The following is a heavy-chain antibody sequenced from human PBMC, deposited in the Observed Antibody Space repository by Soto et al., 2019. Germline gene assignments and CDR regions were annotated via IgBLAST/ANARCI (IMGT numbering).Heavy chain of an antibody. CDR2: MNPNSGNT. CDR1: GYTFTSYD. V-gene: IGHV1-8*01. CDR3: ARGRITIFGVVIPTTWFDP. Sequence: GASVKVSCKASGYTFTSYDINWVRQATGQGLEWMGWMNPNSGNTGYAQKFQGRVTMTRNTSISTAYMELSSLRSEDTAVYYCARGRITIFGVVIPTTWFDPWGQGTLVTVSS. J-gene: IGHJ5*02. D-gene: IGHD3-3*01.